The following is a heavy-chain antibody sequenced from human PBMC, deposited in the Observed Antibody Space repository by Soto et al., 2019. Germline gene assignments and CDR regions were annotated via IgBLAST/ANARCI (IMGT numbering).Heavy chain of an antibody. CDR3: AQSGGDFDAFEI. CDR2: ISWNSGSI. CDR1: GFTFDDYA. D-gene: IGHD2-21*01. V-gene: IGHV3-9*01. Sequence: DVQLVESGGGLVQPGRSLRLSCAASGFTFDDYAMHWVGQAPGKGLEWVSGISWNSGSIGYADSVKGRFTISRDNAKNTLYLQMNSLSSDDTALYYCAQSGGDFDAFEIWGQGRMVTVAS. J-gene: IGHJ3*02.